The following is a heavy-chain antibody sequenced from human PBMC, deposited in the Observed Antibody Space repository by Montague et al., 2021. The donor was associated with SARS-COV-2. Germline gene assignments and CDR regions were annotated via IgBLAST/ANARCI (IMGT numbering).Heavy chain of an antibody. CDR3: TRDYPSIVGVGLDI. CDR2: ISTSAYTT. Sequence: SLRLSCAASGFTFSNYDMNWVRQAPGKGPEWISYISTSAYTTSYAGSVKGRFTISRDNGKNSLYLQMNSLRVEDTAVYYCTRDYPSIVGVGLDIWGQGTKVTVSS. D-gene: IGHD3-16*02. CDR1: GFTFSNYD. V-gene: IGHV3-48*03. J-gene: IGHJ3*02.